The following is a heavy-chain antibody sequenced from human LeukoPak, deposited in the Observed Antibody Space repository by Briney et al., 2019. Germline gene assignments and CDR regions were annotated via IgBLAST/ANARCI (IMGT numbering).Heavy chain of an antibody. D-gene: IGHD4-11*01. CDR1: GYTFTGYN. V-gene: IGHV1-2*02. Sequence: ASVKVSCKASGYTFTGYNMHWVRQAPGQGLEWMGWINPNSGGANYAQKLQGRVTMTTDTSTSTAYMELRSLRSDDTAVYYCARDGKLSMTTVTTPFDYWGQGTLVTVSS. CDR3: ARDGKLSMTTVTTPFDY. CDR2: INPNSGGA. J-gene: IGHJ4*02.